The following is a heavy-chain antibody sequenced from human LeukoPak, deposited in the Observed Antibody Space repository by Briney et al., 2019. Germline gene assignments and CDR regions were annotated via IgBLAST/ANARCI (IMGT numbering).Heavy chain of an antibody. CDR3: ARVQESQIDYYFDY. D-gene: IGHD3-9*01. Sequence: PSETLSLTCVVSGGSVNSGGYSWSWIRQPPGKGLEWIGYIYDTGSTLYNPSLESRLTISIDTSKNQFSLRLSSVTAADTAVYYCARVQESQIDYYFDYWGQGTLVTVSS. J-gene: IGHJ4*02. V-gene: IGHV4-30-4*07. CDR1: GGSVNSGGYS. CDR2: IYDTGST.